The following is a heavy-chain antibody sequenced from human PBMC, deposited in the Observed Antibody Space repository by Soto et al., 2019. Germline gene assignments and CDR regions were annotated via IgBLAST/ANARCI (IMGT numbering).Heavy chain of an antibody. Sequence: GASVKVSCKASGGTFSSYAISWVRQAPGQGLEWMGGIIPIFGTANYAQKFQGRVTITADESTSTAYMELSSLRSEDTAVYYCARTTSIVVVPAAIPWSPFDPWGQATLVTVSS. CDR3: ARTTSIVVVPAAIPWSPFDP. D-gene: IGHD2-2*02. J-gene: IGHJ5*02. V-gene: IGHV1-69*13. CDR2: IIPIFGTA. CDR1: GGTFSSYA.